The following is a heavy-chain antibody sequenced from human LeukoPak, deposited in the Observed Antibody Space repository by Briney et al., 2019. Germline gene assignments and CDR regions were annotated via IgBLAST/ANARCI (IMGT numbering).Heavy chain of an antibody. D-gene: IGHD1/OR15-1a*01. J-gene: IGHJ6*02. CDR3: ARKTRSYYYYGMDV. Sequence: SETLSLTCTVYGGSFSGYYWSWIRQPPGQGLEWIGEINNSGSTNSNPSLKSRVTISVDTSKNQFSLKLSSVTAADTAVYYCARKTRSYYYYGMDVWGQGTTVTVSS. CDR1: GGSFSGYY. V-gene: IGHV4-34*01. CDR2: INNSGST.